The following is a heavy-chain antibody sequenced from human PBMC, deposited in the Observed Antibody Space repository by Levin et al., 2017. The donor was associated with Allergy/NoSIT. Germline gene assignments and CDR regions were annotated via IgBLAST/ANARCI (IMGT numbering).Heavy chain of an antibody. D-gene: IGHD3-16*01. J-gene: IGHJ4*02. CDR1: GFSFSSYW. Sequence: GGSLRLSCVASGFSFSSYWMHWVRQTPGKGLVWVSHINTDGTNTVYADSVKGRFTVFRDNAKNTLYLQMSSLRAEDTAVYYCARGENGDDWGQGTLVTVSS. CDR3: ARGENGDD. CDR2: INTDGTNT. V-gene: IGHV3-74*01.